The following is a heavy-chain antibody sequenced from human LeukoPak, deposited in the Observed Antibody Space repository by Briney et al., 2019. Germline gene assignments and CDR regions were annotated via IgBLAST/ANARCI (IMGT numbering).Heavy chain of an antibody. CDR1: GGSISSGSYY. J-gene: IGHJ4*02. V-gene: IGHV4-61*02. Sequence: SETLSLTCTVSGGSISSGSYYWSWIRQPAGKGLEWIGRIYTSGSTNYNPSLKSRVTISVDTSKNQFSLKLSSVTAADTAVYYCARRSPNSGWPDWGQGTLVTVSS. D-gene: IGHD5-12*01. CDR2: IYTSGST. CDR3: ARRSPNSGWPD.